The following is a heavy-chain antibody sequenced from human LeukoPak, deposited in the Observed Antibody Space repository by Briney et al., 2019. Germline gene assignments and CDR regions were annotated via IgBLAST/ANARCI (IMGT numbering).Heavy chain of an antibody. CDR2: ISGNGDYT. J-gene: IGHJ4*02. V-gene: IGHV3-23*01. D-gene: IGHD1-7*01. CDR3: AKGAATKPFDC. CDR1: GFTFSANP. Sequence: GGSLRLSCAASGFTFSANPMSWVRQAPGKGLEWVSSISGNGDYTYYADSVKGRLTISRDNSKNTLYVQVNSLGAEDTAVYYCAKGAATKPFDCWGQGTLVTVSS.